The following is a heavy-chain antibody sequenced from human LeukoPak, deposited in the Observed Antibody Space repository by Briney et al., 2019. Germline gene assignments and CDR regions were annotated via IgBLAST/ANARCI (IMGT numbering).Heavy chain of an antibody. CDR2: INHSGST. J-gene: IGHJ4*02. Sequence: SETLSLTCAVYGGSFSGYYWSWIRQPPGKGLEWIGEINHSGSTNYNPSLKSRVTISVDTSKNQSSLKLSSVTAADTAVYYCARRRVVTASFDYWGQGTLVTVSS. CDR1: GGSFSGYY. CDR3: ARRRVVTASFDY. V-gene: IGHV4-34*01. D-gene: IGHD2-21*02.